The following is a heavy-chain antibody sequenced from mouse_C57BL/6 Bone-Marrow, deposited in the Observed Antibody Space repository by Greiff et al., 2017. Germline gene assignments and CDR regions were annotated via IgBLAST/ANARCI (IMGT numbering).Heavy chain of an antibody. Sequence: VQLQQSGPGLVQPSQTLSITCTVSGFSLTSYGVHWVRQSPGKGLEWLGVIWRGGSTDYNAAFMSRLSITKNNSNSQVFFKMHSLQADDTAIYYCAHAAGCGSSYWYFDVWGTGTTVTVSS. CDR2: IWRGGST. D-gene: IGHD1-1*01. CDR3: AHAAGCGSSYWYFDV. CDR1: GFSLTSYG. V-gene: IGHV2-5*01. J-gene: IGHJ1*03.